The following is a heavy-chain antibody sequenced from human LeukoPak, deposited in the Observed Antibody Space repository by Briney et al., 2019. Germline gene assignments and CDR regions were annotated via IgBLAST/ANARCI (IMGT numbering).Heavy chain of an antibody. CDR3: ARAPDDCSSTSCPFDY. CDR2: IPYDGSNK. Sequence: GGSLRLSCAASGFTFSSYAMHWVRQAPGKGLEWVAVIPYDGSNKYYADSVKGRFTISRDNSKNTLYLQMNSLRAEDTAVYYCARAPDDCSSTSCPFDYWGQGTLVTVSS. D-gene: IGHD2-2*01. J-gene: IGHJ4*02. CDR1: GFTFSSYA. V-gene: IGHV3-30-3*01.